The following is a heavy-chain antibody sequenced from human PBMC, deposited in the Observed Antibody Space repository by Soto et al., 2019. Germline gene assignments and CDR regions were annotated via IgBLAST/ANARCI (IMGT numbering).Heavy chain of an antibody. CDR2: SSYDGRET. J-gene: IGHJ4*02. Sequence: GGSLRLSCAASDFDFSSYGIHWVRQAPGKGLEWVAASSYDGRETFYADSAKGRFTVSKEMSKNTAFLQMNALRHEDTAVYFCARDSGWPILNLDNWGQGTPVTVSS. D-gene: IGHD3-10*01. V-gene: IGHV3-30*03. CDR3: ARDSGWPILNLDN. CDR1: DFDFSSYG.